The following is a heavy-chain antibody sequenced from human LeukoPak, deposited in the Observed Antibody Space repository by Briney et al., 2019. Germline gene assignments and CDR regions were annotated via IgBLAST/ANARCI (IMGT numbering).Heavy chain of an antibody. CDR2: IGPNGAST. CDR1: GFTFSNHF. V-gene: IGHV3-64*04. Sequence: GGSLRLSCSTSGFTFSNHFMHWVRQAPGKGLEYVSSIGPNGASTLYADSVKGRFTISRDNSKNTLNLQMNSLRAEDTAIYYCAKEYSTFTTVDLFDPWGQGTLVTVSS. CDR3: AKEYSTFTTVDLFDP. D-gene: IGHD1-1*01. J-gene: IGHJ5*02.